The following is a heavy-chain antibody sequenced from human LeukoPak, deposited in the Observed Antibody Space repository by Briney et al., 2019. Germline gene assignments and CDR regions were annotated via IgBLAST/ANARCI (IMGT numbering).Heavy chain of an antibody. CDR1: GYTFTSYG. Sequence: ASVKVSCKASGYTFTSYGISWVRQAPGQGLEWMGWISAYNGNTNYAQKLQGRVTMTTDTSTSTAYMELRSLRSDDTAVYYCARDLTTMVRGVNSDYWGQGTLVTVSS. CDR3: ARDLTTMVRGVNSDY. J-gene: IGHJ4*02. V-gene: IGHV1-18*01. CDR2: ISAYNGNT. D-gene: IGHD3-10*01.